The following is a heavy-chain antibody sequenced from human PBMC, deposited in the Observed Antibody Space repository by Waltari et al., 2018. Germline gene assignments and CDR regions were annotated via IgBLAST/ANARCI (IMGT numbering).Heavy chain of an antibody. CDR1: SGAISSSGYY. V-gene: IGHV4-39*07. CDR2: IYYRGNT. D-gene: IGHD3-16*02. CDR3: AKVWKNYRTDY. J-gene: IGHJ4*02. Sequence: QLQLQESGPGLVKPSETLSLTCTVSSGAISSSGYYWGWIRQPPGKGLGWMGSIYYRGNTYDNPSLKNRVTISVDTSKNQFSLKVTSVTAADTAVYYCAKVWKNYRTDYWGQGTLVTVSS.